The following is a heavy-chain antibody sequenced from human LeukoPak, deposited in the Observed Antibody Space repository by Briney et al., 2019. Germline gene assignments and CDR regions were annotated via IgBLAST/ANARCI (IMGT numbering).Heavy chain of an antibody. Sequence: ASVKVSCKASGYTFTSYINWVRQVTGQGLEWMGWMNPNSGNTGYAQKFQGRVAMTRNTSISTAYMELRSLRSDDTAVYYCARDKDKYCSGGSCYEYYYYYYMDVWGKGTTVTISS. CDR3: ARDKDKYCSGGSCYEYYYYYYMDV. D-gene: IGHD2-15*01. V-gene: IGHV1-8*01. CDR1: GYTFTSY. CDR2: MNPNSGNT. J-gene: IGHJ6*03.